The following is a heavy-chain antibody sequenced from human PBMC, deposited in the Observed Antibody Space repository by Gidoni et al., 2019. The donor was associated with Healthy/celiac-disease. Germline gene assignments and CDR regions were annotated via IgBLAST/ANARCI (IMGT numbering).Heavy chain of an antibody. V-gene: IGHV3-48*02. D-gene: IGHD2-8*01. CDR2: ISSSSSTI. CDR3: ARGSYCTNGVCLNNWFDP. CDR1: GLTFSSYS. J-gene: IGHJ5*02. Sequence: GLTFSSYSMNWVRQAPGKGLEWVSYISSSSSTIYYADSVKGRFTISRDNAKNSLYLQMNSLRDEDTAVYYCARGSYCTNGVCLNNWFDPWGQGTLVTVSS.